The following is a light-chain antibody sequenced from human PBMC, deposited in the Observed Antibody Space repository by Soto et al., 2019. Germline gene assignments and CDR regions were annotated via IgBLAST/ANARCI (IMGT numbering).Light chain of an antibody. CDR2: GAS. Sequence: DIVLTQSPGTLSLSPGERATLSCRGSQSVSSNYLAWYQQEPGQAPRLLIHGASTRATGVPDRFSGSGSGTDFTLTITRLEAEDFAMYYCQQYGSSASFGQGTKVDIK. CDR3: QQYGSSAS. CDR1: QSVSSNY. J-gene: IGKJ1*01. V-gene: IGKV3-20*01.